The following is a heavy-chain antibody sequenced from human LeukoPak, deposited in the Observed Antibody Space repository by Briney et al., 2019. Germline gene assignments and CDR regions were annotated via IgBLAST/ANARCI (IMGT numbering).Heavy chain of an antibody. V-gene: IGHV1-69*04. CDR3: AGIDYYDSSGPYYFDY. Sequence: SVKVSCKASGGTFSSYAISWVRQAPGQGPEWMGRIIPILGIANYAQKFQGRDTITADKSTSTAYMELSSLRSEDTAVYYCAGIDYYDSSGPYYFDYWGQGTLVTVSS. CDR1: GGTFSSYA. D-gene: IGHD3-22*01. J-gene: IGHJ4*02. CDR2: IIPILGIA.